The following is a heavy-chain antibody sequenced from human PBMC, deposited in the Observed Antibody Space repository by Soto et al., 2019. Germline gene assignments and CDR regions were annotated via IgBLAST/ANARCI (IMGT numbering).Heavy chain of an antibody. V-gene: IGHV4-39*01. CDR1: CGSISSSSYY. Sequence: QLQLQESGPGLVKPSETLSLTCSVSCGSISSSSYYCGWIRQPPGKGLEWIGSIYYSGSTYYNPSLNSRITISVDTSTNQIPLKLGSVPASDTALYYCARVLSGRYVDNWGQGPLVTVSS. D-gene: IGHD1-26*01. J-gene: IGHJ4*02. CDR2: IYYSGST. CDR3: ARVLSGRYVDN.